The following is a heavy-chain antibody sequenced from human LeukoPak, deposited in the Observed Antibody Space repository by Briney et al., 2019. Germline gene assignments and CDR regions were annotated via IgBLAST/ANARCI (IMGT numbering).Heavy chain of an antibody. CDR1: GFTFSSYA. CDR3: AKAHDGWNYVYFRH. V-gene: IGHV3-23*01. J-gene: IGHJ1*01. CDR2: LRGSGDDT. Sequence: GGSLRLSCAASGFTFSSYAMSRVRRAPGKGLEWVSALRGSGDDTYYADSVKGRFTISRDNSKNTLYLQMNSLRAEDTAVYYCAKAHDGWNYVYFRHWGQGTLVTVSS. D-gene: IGHD5-24*01.